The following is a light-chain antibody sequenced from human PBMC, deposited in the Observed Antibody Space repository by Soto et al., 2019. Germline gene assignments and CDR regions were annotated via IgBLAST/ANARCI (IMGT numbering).Light chain of an antibody. CDR2: GTF. V-gene: IGKV3-15*01. J-gene: IGKJ1*01. CDR1: QSVGSD. Sequence: ETVMTQSPANMSVSPGERATLSSRASQSVGSDLAWYQQRPGQAPRLLIFGTFTRATSIPARFTGSGSGTEFTLSISSLQSEDFAVYYCQQYKNWPRTFGQGTKVDI. CDR3: QQYKNWPRT.